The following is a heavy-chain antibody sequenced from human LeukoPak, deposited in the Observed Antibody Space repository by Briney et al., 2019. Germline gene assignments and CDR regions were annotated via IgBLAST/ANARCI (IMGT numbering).Heavy chain of an antibody. CDR1: GYTFTGYY. D-gene: IGHD6-19*01. CDR2: INPNSGGT. CDR3: ARVTVAGYFDY. J-gene: IGHJ4*02. V-gene: IGHV1-2*02. Sequence: ASVKITCKASGYTFTGYYMHWVRQAPGQGLEWMGWINPNSGGTNYAQKFQGRVTMTRDTSISTAYMELSRLRSDDTAVYYCARVTVAGYFDYWGQGTLVTVSS.